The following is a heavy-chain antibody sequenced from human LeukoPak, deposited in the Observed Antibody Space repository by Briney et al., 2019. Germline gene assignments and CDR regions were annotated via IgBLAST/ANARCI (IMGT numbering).Heavy chain of an antibody. D-gene: IGHD1-26*01. Sequence: PSETLPLTCTVSGYSIRSGYSWGWIRQPAGKGLEWMGSIHHSGTTYYNPSFKSRVTISVDRSKNQFSLKLSSVTAADTAVNYCARELVGANQARAFDIWGQGTMVTVSS. J-gene: IGHJ3*02. V-gene: IGHV4-38-2*02. CDR2: IHHSGTT. CDR3: ARELVGANQARAFDI. CDR1: GYSIRSGYS.